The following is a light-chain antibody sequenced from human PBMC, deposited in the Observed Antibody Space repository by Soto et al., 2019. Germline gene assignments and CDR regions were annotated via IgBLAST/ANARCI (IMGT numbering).Light chain of an antibody. CDR3: QQYNSYSWT. V-gene: IGKV1-5*01. Sequence: DIPMTQSPSTLSASVGDRVPITCRASQSISSWLAWYQQKPGKAPKLLIYDASSLESGVPSRFSGSGSGTEFTLTISSLQPDDFATYYCQQYNSYSWTFGQGTKVEIK. J-gene: IGKJ1*01. CDR2: DAS. CDR1: QSISSW.